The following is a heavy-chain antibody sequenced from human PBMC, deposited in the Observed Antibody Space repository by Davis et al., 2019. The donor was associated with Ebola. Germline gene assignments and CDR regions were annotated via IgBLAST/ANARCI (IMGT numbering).Heavy chain of an antibody. CDR3: ARWGPDY. CDR1: GFTFSHFW. J-gene: IGHJ4*02. D-gene: IGHD3-16*01. CDR2: IKQDGSEN. Sequence: GESLKISCAASGFTFSHFWMSWVRQAPGKGLEWVANIKQDGSENFYVDSVKGRFTISRDNTRNLLFLHMNILRVEDTAVYYCARWGPDYWGQGTLVIVPS. V-gene: IGHV3-7*01.